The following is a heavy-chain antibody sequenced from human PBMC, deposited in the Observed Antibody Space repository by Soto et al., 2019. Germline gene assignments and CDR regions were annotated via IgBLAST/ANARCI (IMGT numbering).Heavy chain of an antibody. CDR2: FDPEDGET. J-gene: IGHJ3*02. CDR3: TRPSSGYYHDAFDI. Sequence: GASVKVSCKVSGYTLTELSMHWVRQAPGKGLEWMGGFDPEDGETIYAQKFQGRVTISEDGSTNTAYMELTSLRPEDTAVYYCTRPSSGYYHDAFDIWGQGTMVTVSS. CDR1: GYTLTELS. D-gene: IGHD3-22*01. V-gene: IGHV1-24*01.